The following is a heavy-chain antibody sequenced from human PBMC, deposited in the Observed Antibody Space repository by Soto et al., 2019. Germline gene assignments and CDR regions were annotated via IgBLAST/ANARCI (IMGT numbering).Heavy chain of an antibody. V-gene: IGHV1-3*04. CDR3: ARVGIKYVHWFDP. Sequence: ASVKVSCKASGYTFTSYNIQWVRQAPGQSLEWMGWINTDNGDTKYSQNFQDRVTITRDTSATTAYMELSSLRTEDTAVYFCARVGIKYVHWFDPWGQGSLVTIS. CDR2: INTDNGDT. J-gene: IGHJ5*02. D-gene: IGHD1-20*01. CDR1: GYTFTSYN.